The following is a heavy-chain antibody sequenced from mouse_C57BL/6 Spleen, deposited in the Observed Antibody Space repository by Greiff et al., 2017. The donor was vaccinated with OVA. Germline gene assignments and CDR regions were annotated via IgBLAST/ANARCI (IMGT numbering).Heavy chain of an antibody. CDR1: GYTFTDYY. CDR3: ARSPYDYDDVGYFDV. J-gene: IGHJ1*03. V-gene: IGHV1-19*01. D-gene: IGHD2-4*01. Sequence: EVQLQQSGPVLVKPGASVKMSCKASGYTFTDYYMNWVKQSHGKSLEWIGVINPHNGGTSYNQKFKGKATLTVDKSSSTAYMELNSLTSEDSAVYYCARSPYDYDDVGYFDVWGTGTTVTVSS. CDR2: INPHNGGT.